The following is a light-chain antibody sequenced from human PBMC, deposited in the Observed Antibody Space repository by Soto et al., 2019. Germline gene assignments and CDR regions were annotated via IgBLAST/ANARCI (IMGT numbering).Light chain of an antibody. CDR3: QHRHSYPIT. Sequence: DIQLTQSPSFLSASVGDRVTITCRASQGIASLLAWYQQKPGKAPELLIHTASTLHSGVPSRFSGSGSGTEFTLTISSLQPEDFATYYCQHRHSYPITFGQGTRLEMK. CDR2: TAS. V-gene: IGKV1-9*01. CDR1: QGIASL. J-gene: IGKJ5*01.